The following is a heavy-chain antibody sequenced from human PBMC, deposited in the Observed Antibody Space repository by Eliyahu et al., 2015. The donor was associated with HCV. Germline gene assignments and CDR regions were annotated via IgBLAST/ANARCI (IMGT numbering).Heavy chain of an antibody. V-gene: IGHV3-30-3*01. CDR2: ISSDGSNK. CDR3: ATGGTEDY. CDR1: KFPFTSYP. D-gene: IGHD2-8*02. Sequence: QVQLVESGGGVVQPGRSLRXSCAVSKFPFTSYPMHWVRQAPGKGLEWVAVISSDGSNKYYADSVKGRFTISRDNSKNTLNLQMTSLRPEDTAVYYCATGGTEDYWGPGTLVTVSS. J-gene: IGHJ4*02.